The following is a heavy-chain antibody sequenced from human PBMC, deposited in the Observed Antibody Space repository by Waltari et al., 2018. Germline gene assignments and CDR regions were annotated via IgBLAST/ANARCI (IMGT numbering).Heavy chain of an antibody. Sequence: EVQLVESGGGLVQPGGSLRLSCAASGFTFSSYSMTWVRQAPGKGLEWVSYISSSSSTIYYADSVKGRFTISRDNAKNSLYLQMNSLRAEDTAVYYCAREGIAAAYYFDYWGQGTLVTVSS. CDR3: AREGIAAAYYFDY. V-gene: IGHV3-48*04. CDR2: ISSSSSTI. D-gene: IGHD6-13*01. J-gene: IGHJ4*02. CDR1: GFTFSSYS.